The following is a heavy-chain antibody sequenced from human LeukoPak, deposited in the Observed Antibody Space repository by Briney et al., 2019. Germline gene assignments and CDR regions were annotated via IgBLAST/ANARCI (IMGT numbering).Heavy chain of an antibody. Sequence: KTSETLSLTCTASGGSISSRSYYWGWIRQPPGKGLEWIGSIYYSGTTYYKPSLKSRVTISVDTSKNQFSLRLASVTAADTAVYYYATHGKVDPTAIGYWGQGTLVTVSS. V-gene: IGHV4-39*01. CDR2: IYYSGTT. CDR1: GGSISSRSYY. J-gene: IGHJ4*02. D-gene: IGHD2-21*02. CDR3: ATHGKVDPTAIGY.